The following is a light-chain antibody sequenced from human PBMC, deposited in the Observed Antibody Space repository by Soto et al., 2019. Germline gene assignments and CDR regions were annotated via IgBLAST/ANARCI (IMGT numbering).Light chain of an antibody. CDR3: QQSYTAPFT. V-gene: IGKV1-39*01. J-gene: IGKJ3*01. CDR1: QRIGKY. Sequence: DIQLSQSPSTLSASVGDTVTITCRASQRIGKYLNWYQQKPGKAPKLLIYAASSLQPGAPSSFSGSGSGTDSTLTISSLHVEDVATYYCQQSYTAPFTFGPGTKVAFK. CDR2: AAS.